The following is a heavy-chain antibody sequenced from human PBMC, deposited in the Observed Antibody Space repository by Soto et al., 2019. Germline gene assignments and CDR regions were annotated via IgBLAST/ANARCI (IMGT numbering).Heavy chain of an antibody. CDR3: ARARGQQQLETSSFDY. J-gene: IGHJ4*02. V-gene: IGHV3-30-3*01. CDR2: ISYDGSNK. CDR1: GFTFSSYA. Sequence: GGSLRLSCAASGFTFSSYAMHWVRQAPGKGLEWVAVISYDGSNKYYADSVKGRFTISRDNSKNTLYLQVNSLRAEDTAVYYCARARGQQQLETSSFDYWGQGTLVTVSS. D-gene: IGHD6-13*01.